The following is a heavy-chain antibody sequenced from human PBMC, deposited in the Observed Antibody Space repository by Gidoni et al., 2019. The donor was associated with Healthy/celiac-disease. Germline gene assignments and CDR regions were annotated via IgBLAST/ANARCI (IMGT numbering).Heavy chain of an antibody. D-gene: IGHD1-26*01. CDR3: AKDGRLVGDYYGMDV. J-gene: IGHJ6*02. Sequence: EVQLLESGGGLVQPGGSLRLSCAASGFTFSSYAMSCVRQAPGKGLELVSAISGSGSSTYYADSVKGRFTISRDNSKNTLYLQMNSLRAEDTAVYYCAKDGRLVGDYYGMDVWGQGTTVTVSS. CDR2: ISGSGSST. CDR1: GFTFSSYA. V-gene: IGHV3-23*01.